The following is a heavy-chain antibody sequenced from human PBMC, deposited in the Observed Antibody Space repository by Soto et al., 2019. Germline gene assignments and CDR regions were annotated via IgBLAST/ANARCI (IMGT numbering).Heavy chain of an antibody. CDR1: GGSISSSSYY. V-gene: IGHV4-39*01. CDR3: ARVRYIAAAGTYYFDY. J-gene: IGHJ4*02. Sequence: KTSETLSLTCTVSGGSISSSSYYWGWIRQPPGKGLEWIGSIYYSGSTYYNPSLKSRVTISVDTSKNQFSLKLSSVTAADTAVYYCARVRYIAAAGTYYFDYWGQGTLVTVSS. D-gene: IGHD6-13*01. CDR2: IYYSGST.